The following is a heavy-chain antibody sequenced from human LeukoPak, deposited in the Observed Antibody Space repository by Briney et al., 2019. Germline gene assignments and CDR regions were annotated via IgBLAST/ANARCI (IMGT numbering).Heavy chain of an antibody. Sequence: SQTLSLTCTVSGGSISSGVYYWSWIRQPPGKGLEWIGYIYYSGSTYYNPSLKSRVTISVDTSKNQFSLKLSSVTAADTAVYYCARDARYDWSVDYWGQGTLVTVSS. D-gene: IGHD3-16*01. CDR3: ARDARYDWSVDY. V-gene: IGHV4-30-4*01. CDR2: IYYSGST. CDR1: GGSISSGVYY. J-gene: IGHJ4*02.